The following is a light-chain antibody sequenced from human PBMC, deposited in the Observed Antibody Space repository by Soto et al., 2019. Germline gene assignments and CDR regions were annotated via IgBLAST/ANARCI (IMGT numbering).Light chain of an antibody. V-gene: IGLV2-14*01. CDR1: SSDVGSYNF. Sequence: QSVLTQPASVSGSPGQSITISCTGTSSDVGSYNFVSWYQQHPGKAPKLMIYEVSNWPSGVSNRFSGSKSGNTASLTISGLQAEDEADYYCSSYTSSATYVFGTGTKLTVL. CDR2: EVS. CDR3: SSYTSSATYV. J-gene: IGLJ1*01.